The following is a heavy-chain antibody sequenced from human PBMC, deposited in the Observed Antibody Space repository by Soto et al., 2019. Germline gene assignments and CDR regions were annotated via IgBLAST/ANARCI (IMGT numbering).Heavy chain of an antibody. J-gene: IGHJ4*02. CDR3: ARILDAGGTDY. V-gene: IGHV3-23*01. D-gene: IGHD6-13*01. Sequence: EVQRLESGGGLVQPGGSLSLSCAASGFTFVSYAMTWVRQVPGKGLEWVSSIDASGGVRYYADSVRGRFTMSRDNSGNMFYLQVNSLRAEDSAIYYCARILDAGGTDYWGQGTLVTVSS. CDR2: IDASGGVR. CDR1: GFTFVSYA.